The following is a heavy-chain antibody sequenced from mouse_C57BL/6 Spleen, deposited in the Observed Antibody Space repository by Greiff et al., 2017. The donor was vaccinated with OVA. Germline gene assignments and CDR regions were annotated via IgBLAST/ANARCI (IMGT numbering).Heavy chain of an antibody. CDR2: FHPYNDDT. D-gene: IGHD2-1*01. J-gene: IGHJ4*01. CDR1: GYTFTTYP. Sequence: QVQLKESGAELVKPGASVKMSCKASGYTFTTYPIEWMKQNHGKSLEWIGNFHPYNDDTKYNEKFKGKATLTVEKSSSTVYLELSRLTSDDSAVYYCARASIYYGNYGAMDYWGQGTSVTVSS. V-gene: IGHV1-47*01. CDR3: ARASIYYGNYGAMDY.